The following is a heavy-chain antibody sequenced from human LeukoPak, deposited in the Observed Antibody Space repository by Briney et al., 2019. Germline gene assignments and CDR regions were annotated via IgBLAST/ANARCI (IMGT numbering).Heavy chain of an antibody. J-gene: IGHJ4*02. Sequence: PGGSLRLSCAASGFTFSSYAIHWVRQAPGKGLEWVAVISYDGSNKYYADSVKGRFTISRDNSKNTLYLQMNSLRAEDTAVYYCAKAKGRWLHTYYFDYWGQGTLVTVSS. V-gene: IGHV3-30*04. CDR2: ISYDGSNK. CDR3: AKAKGRWLHTYYFDY. CDR1: GFTFSSYA. D-gene: IGHD5-24*01.